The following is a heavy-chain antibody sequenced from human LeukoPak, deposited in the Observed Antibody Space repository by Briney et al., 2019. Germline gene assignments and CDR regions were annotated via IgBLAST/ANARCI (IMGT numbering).Heavy chain of an antibody. V-gene: IGHV3-64*02. J-gene: IGHJ4*02. CDR2: VCSKEACA. D-gene: IGHD5-24*01. CDR3: VRRDGYNFDY. Sequence: GGSLTLSCPASGFPFSSYAMHWVRQAPGKGLEYVSAVCSKEACAYYADSVRGRFTISRDNSKNTVYLQMGNLRVEDTAVYYCVRRDGYNFDYWGQGTLVTVSS. CDR1: GFPFSSYA.